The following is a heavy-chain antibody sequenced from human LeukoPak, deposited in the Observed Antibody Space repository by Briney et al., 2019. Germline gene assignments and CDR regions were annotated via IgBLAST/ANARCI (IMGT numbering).Heavy chain of an antibody. J-gene: IGHJ4*02. CDR2: INHSGST. V-gene: IGHV4-34*01. CDR1: GGSFSGYY. CDR3: ARGTVVVVAATYFDY. D-gene: IGHD2-15*01. Sequence: SETLSLTCAVYGGSFSGYYWSWIRQPPGKGLEWIGEINHSGSTNYNPSLKSRVTISVDTSKNQSSLKLSSVTAADTAVYYCARGTVVVVAATYFDYWGQGTLVTVSS.